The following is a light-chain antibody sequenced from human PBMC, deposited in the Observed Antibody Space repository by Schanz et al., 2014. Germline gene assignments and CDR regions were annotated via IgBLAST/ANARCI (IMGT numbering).Light chain of an antibody. Sequence: QSVLTQPPSVSGAPGQRVTISCTGSRSNIGAGYDVHWYQHLPGTAPKLLIYGNNNRPSGVPDRFSGSKSGTSASLAITGLQAEDEADYYCQSYDSSLSEWVFGGGTKLTVL. V-gene: IGLV1-40*01. J-gene: IGLJ3*02. CDR2: GNN. CDR1: RSNIGAGYD. CDR3: QSYDSSLSEWV.